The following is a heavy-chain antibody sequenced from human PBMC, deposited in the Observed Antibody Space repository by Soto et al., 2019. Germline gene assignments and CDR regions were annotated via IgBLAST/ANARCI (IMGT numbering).Heavy chain of an antibody. Sequence: VQLVQTGAEVKEPGASVKVTCKASGYTFINFGITWVRQAPGQGREWGGWISTAKGFTTYGETFHGRVPMTADTVSNTAYMDLSSLNPDDTAVYYWARGGGCGAGGNCDPEWHCDYWGGGTLVTASS. CDR1: GYTFINFG. V-gene: IGHV1-18*01. J-gene: IGHJ2*01. CDR3: ARGGGCGAGGNCDPEWHCDY. CDR2: ISTAKGFT. D-gene: IGHD2-15*01.